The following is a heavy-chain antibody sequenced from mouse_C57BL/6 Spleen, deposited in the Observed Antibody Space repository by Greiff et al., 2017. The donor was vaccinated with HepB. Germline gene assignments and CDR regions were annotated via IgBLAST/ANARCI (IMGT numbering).Heavy chain of an antibody. CDR2: IYPGDGDT. V-gene: IGHV1-80*01. CDR1: GYAFSSYW. CDR3: ARGSTVVAFDY. D-gene: IGHD1-1*01. J-gene: IGHJ2*01. Sequence: VQLQQSGAELVKPGASVKISCKASGYAFSSYWMNWVKQRPGKGLEWIGQIYPGDGDTNYDGKFKGKATLTADQSSSTAYTQPSSLTSEDSAVYVCARGSTVVAFDYWGQGTTLTVSS.